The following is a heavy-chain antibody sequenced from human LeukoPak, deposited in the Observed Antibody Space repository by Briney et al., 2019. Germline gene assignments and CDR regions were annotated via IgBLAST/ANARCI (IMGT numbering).Heavy chain of an antibody. D-gene: IGHD4-17*01. J-gene: IGHJ4*02. CDR1: GFTVSSNY. CDR2: IYSGGST. Sequence: GGSLRLSCAASGFTVSSNYMSWVRQAPGKGLEWVSVIYSGGSTYYADSVKGRFTISRDNSKNTLYLQMNSLRAEDTAVYYCAKDVYGEVSYGGGWGQGTLVTVSS. CDR3: AKDVYGEVSYGGG. V-gene: IGHV3-53*01.